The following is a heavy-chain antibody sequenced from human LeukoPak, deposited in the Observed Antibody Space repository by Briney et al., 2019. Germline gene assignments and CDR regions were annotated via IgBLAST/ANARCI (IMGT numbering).Heavy chain of an antibody. J-gene: IGHJ4*02. CDR3: ITAGDSSGLDY. CDR1: GFTISSYS. V-gene: IGHV3-21*01. CDR2: ISSGSSYI. Sequence: GGSLRLSCAASGFTISSYSMNWVRQAPGKGLEWVSSISSGSSYIYYADSVKGRFTISRDNAKNSLYLQMNSLRAEDTAVYYCITAGDSSGLDYWGQGTLVTVSS. D-gene: IGHD3-22*01.